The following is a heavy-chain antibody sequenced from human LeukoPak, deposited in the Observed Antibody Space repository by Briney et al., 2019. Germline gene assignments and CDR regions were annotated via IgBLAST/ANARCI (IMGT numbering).Heavy chain of an antibody. V-gene: IGHV4-61*02. CDR3: AREESLRFLEWLWDY. D-gene: IGHD3-3*01. CDR2: IYTSGST. CDR1: GGSISSGSYY. J-gene: IGHJ4*02. Sequence: PSQTLSLTCTVSGGSISSGSYYWRWIRQPAGKGLEWIGRIYTSGSTNYNPSLKSRVTISVDTSKNQFSLKLSSVTAADTAVYYCAREESLRFLEWLWDYWGQGTLVTVSS.